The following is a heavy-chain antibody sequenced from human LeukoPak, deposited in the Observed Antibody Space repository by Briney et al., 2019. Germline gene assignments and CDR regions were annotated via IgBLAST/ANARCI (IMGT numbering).Heavy chain of an antibody. CDR3: AKTPALRGYYFDY. CDR1: GFTFSSYA. Sequence: PGGSLRLSCAASGFTFSSYAMSWVRQAPGKGLEWVSAISGSGGSTYCADSVKGRFTISRDNSKNTLYLQMNSLRAEDTAVYYCAKTPALRGYYFDYWGQGTLVTVSS. CDR2: ISGSGGST. V-gene: IGHV3-23*01. J-gene: IGHJ4*02. D-gene: IGHD3-10*01.